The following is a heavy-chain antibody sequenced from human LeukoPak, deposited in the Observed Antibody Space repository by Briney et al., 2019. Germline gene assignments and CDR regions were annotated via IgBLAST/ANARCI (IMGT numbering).Heavy chain of an antibody. CDR3: ARDTPVFGEYCSGRSCYDY. J-gene: IGHJ4*02. V-gene: IGHV3-7*01. D-gene: IGHD2-15*01. CDR2: IKEDGSEK. Sequence: GGSLRLSCAASGFSFSSYWMSWVRQAPGKGLEWVAHIKEDGSEKYYVDSVKSRFTISRDNAKKSLYLQMNSLRAEDTAVYYCARDTPVFGEYCSGRSCYDYWGQGILVIVSS. CDR1: GFSFSSYW.